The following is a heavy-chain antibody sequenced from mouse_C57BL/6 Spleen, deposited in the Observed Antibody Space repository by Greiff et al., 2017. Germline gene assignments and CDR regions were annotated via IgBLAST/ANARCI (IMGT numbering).Heavy chain of an antibody. V-gene: IGHV5-4*01. CDR3: ARVYYDYDGYFDV. CDR2: ISDGGSYT. J-gene: IGHJ1*03. Sequence: EVQRVESGGGLVKPGGSLKLSCAASGFTFSSYAMSWVRQTPEKRLEWVATISDGGSYTYYPDNVKGRFTISRDNAKNNLYLQMSHLKSEDTAMYYCARVYYDYDGYFDVWGTGTTVTVSS. CDR1: GFTFSSYA. D-gene: IGHD2-4*01.